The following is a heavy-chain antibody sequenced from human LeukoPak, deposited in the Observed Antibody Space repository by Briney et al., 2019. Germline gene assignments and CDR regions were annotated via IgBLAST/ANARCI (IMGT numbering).Heavy chain of an antibody. V-gene: IGHV3-23*01. D-gene: IGHD3-16*01. CDR3: ARNQQLGGHSYYYYGMDV. CDR1: GFYFSNYA. CDR2: ISGSGGNT. J-gene: IGHJ6*02. Sequence: GGSLRLSCAVSGFYFSNYAMSWVRRAPGKGPEWVSAISGSGGNTYYAGSVKGRFTISRDNSKNTLYLQMNSLRADDTAIYYCARNQQLGGHSYYYYGMDVWGQGTTVTVSS.